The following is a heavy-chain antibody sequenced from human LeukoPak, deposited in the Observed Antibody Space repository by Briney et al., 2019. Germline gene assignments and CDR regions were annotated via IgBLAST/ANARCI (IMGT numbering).Heavy chain of an antibody. CDR1: GFTFSSYE. Sequence: GGSLRLSCVASGFTFSSYEMNWVRQAPGKGLEWVSYISSSGSTIYYADSVKGRFTISRDNAKNSLYLQMNSLRAEDTAVYYCAYYGSGSYRDYWGQGTLVTVSS. D-gene: IGHD3-10*01. V-gene: IGHV3-48*03. CDR3: AYYGSGSYRDY. J-gene: IGHJ4*02. CDR2: ISSSGSTI.